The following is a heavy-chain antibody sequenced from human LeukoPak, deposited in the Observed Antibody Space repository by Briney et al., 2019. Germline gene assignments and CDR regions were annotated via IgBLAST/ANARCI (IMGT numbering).Heavy chain of an antibody. CDR1: GGTFSNYA. V-gene: IGHV1-69*13. Sequence: ASVTVSCTASGGTFSNYAISWVRQAPGQGLEWMGGIIPIYGTANYAQKFQGRVTITADESTSTAYMKLTSLRSEDTAVYYCMMVVDYYYYGMDVWGQGTTVTVSS. CDR2: IIPIYGTA. D-gene: IGHD3-22*01. J-gene: IGHJ6*02. CDR3: MMVVDYYYYGMDV.